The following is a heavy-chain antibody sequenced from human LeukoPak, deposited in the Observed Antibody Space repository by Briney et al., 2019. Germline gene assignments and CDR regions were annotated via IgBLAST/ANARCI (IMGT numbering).Heavy chain of an antibody. D-gene: IGHD3/OR15-3a*01. Sequence: GASVKVSCKASGYTFTSYDFNWVRQATGQRPEWMGWMSPNSGDTGYAQKFQDRVTMTRNTSISTAYMELSSLRSDDTAVYYCARGLWTPGYYYYGMDVWGQGTTVTVSS. J-gene: IGHJ6*02. CDR1: GYTFTSYD. CDR3: ARGLWTPGYYYYGMDV. V-gene: IGHV1-8*01. CDR2: MSPNSGDT.